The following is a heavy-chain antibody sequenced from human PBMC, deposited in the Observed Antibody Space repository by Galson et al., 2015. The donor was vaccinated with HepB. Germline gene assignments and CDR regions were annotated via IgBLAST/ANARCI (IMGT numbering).Heavy chain of an antibody. CDR1: GFTFSTYW. J-gene: IGHJ3*02. CDR2: INGDGSST. CDR3: ARAPTTVVTRLNDAFDI. V-gene: IGHV3-74*01. Sequence: SLRLSCAASGFTFSTYWMHWVRQAPGEGLVWVSRINGDGSSTSYADSVKGRFTISRDNAKNTLDLQMNSLRAEDAAAYYCARAPTTVVTRLNDAFDIWGQGTMVTVSS. D-gene: IGHD4-23*01.